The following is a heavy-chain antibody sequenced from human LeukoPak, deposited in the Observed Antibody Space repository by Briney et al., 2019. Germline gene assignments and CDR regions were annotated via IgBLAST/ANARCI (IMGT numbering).Heavy chain of an antibody. V-gene: IGHV4-39*07. J-gene: IGHJ4*02. Sequence: SETLSLTCTVSGGSLSSSDYYWGWIRQPSGKGLEWIATIYYSGTTYSKPSLKSRVTTSIDTSKNQFSLNLSSVTAADTAVYYCARERRYCSGTSCYDFDYWGQGTLVTVSS. D-gene: IGHD2-2*01. CDR3: ARERRYCSGTSCYDFDY. CDR1: GGSLSSSDYY. CDR2: IYYSGTT.